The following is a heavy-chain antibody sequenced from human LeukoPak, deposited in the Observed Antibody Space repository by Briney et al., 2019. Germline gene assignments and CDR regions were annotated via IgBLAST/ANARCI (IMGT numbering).Heavy chain of an antibody. CDR1: GFTFSSYG. V-gene: IGHV3-30*18. Sequence: GGSLRLSCAASGFTFSSYGMHWVRQAPGKGLEWVAVISYDGSNKYYADSVKGRFTISRDNSKNTLYLQMNGLRAEDTAVYYCAKDHPRGESVDHWGQGTLVTVSS. CDR3: AKDHPRGESVDH. D-gene: IGHD3-16*01. J-gene: IGHJ4*02. CDR2: ISYDGSNK.